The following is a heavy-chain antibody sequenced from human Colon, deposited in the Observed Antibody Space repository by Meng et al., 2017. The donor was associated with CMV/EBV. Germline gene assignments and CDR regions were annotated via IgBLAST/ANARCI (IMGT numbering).Heavy chain of an antibody. Sequence: SGYTFTSHDINWVRQATGQGLEWMGWMNPNSGNTGYAQKFQGRVTLTTNTSKSTAYLELSSLRSDDTAVYYCARSGFDDRGYDLGFDYWGQGSLVTVSS. V-gene: IGHV1-8*01. D-gene: IGHD5-12*01. CDR2: MNPNSGNT. CDR1: GYTFTSHD. J-gene: IGHJ4*02. CDR3: ARSGFDDRGYDLGFDY.